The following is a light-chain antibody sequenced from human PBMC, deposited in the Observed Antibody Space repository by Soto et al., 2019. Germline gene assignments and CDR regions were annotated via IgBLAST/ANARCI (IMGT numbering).Light chain of an antibody. CDR2: DVT. CDR3: RSYTSSSTPYV. Sequence: QSALTQPASVSGSPGQSIAISFTGTSSDIGGYNYVSWYQHHPGKAPKLMIYDVTNRPSGVSNRFSGSKSGNTASLTISGLQAEDEADYYCRSYTSSSTPYVFGTGTKLTVL. V-gene: IGLV2-14*03. CDR1: SSDIGGYNY. J-gene: IGLJ1*01.